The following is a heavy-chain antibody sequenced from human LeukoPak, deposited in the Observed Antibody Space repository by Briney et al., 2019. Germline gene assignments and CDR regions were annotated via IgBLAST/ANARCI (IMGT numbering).Heavy chain of an antibody. D-gene: IGHD5-18*01. CDR2: ISSGGSNT. CDR1: GFTFSDYY. Sequence: PGGPLRLSCAGSGFTFSDYYLTWIRQAPGKGLEWVSYISSGGSNTYYADSVKGRFTISRDNAKKSLYLQMNSLRAEDTAVYYCARDADTAMVTGRFDKWGQGTLVTVSS. CDR3: ARDADTAMVTGRFDK. J-gene: IGHJ4*02. V-gene: IGHV3-11*04.